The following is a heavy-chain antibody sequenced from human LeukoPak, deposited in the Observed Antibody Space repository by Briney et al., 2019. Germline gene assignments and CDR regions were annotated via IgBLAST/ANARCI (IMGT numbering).Heavy chain of an antibody. J-gene: IGHJ3*02. CDR2: IYHSGST. CDR1: GGSISSGGYS. V-gene: IGHV4-30-2*01. Sequence: TTSETLSLTCAVSGGSISSGGYSWSWIRHPPGKGLEWIGYIYHSGSTYYNPSLKSRVTISVDRSKNQFSLKLSSVTAADTAVYYCARVTVTTSFDIWGQGTMVTVSS. D-gene: IGHD4-17*01. CDR3: ARVTVTTSFDI.